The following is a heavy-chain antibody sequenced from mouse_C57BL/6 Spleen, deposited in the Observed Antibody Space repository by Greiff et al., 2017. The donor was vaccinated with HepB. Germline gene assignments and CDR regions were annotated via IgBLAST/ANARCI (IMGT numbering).Heavy chain of an antibody. D-gene: IGHD2-12*01. V-gene: IGHV1-81*01. CDR3: ARSKTTTDDAMDY. CDR1: GYTFTSYG. Sequence: QVQLQQSGAELARPGASVKLSCKASGYTFTSYGISWVKQRTGQGLEWIGEIYPRSGNTYYNEKFKGKATLTADKSSSTAYMELRRLTSEDSAVYVCARSKTTTDDAMDYWGQGTSVTVSS. CDR2: IYPRSGNT. J-gene: IGHJ4*01.